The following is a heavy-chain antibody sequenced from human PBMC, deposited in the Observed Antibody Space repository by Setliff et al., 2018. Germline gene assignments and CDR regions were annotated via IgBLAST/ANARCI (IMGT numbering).Heavy chain of an antibody. V-gene: IGHV4-59*02. CDR2: VFYSGDT. J-gene: IGHJ4*02. D-gene: IGHD3-10*01. CDR3: ARDRTYYASGTYTRWFDY. Sequence: SSETLSLTCTVSGGSVKSHYWSWIRQTPEKGLEWIGFVFYSGDTRYNPSLKSRVTMSVDTSMNQFSLNLNSVTAADTAVYYCARDRTYYASGTYTRWFDYWGQGTLVTVSS. CDR1: GGSVKSHY.